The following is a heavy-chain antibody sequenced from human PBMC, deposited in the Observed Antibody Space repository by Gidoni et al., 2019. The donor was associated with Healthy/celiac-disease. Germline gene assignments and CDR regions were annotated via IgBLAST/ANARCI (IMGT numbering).Heavy chain of an antibody. Sequence: EVQLVESGGGLVKPGGSLRLSFAASGFTFSNAWMSWVRQAPGKGLEWVGRIKSKTDGGTTDYAAPVKGRFTISRDESKNTLYLQMNSLKTEDTAVYYCTTDRWDRAGFDYWGQGTLVTVSS. V-gene: IGHV3-15*01. CDR3: TTDRWDRAGFDY. D-gene: IGHD1-26*01. CDR1: GFTFSNAW. CDR2: IKSKTDGGTT. J-gene: IGHJ4*02.